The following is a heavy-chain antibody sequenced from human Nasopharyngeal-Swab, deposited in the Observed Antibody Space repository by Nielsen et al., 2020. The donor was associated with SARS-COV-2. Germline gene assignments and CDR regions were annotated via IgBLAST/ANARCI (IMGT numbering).Heavy chain of an antibody. CDR1: GGSISSYY. D-gene: IGHD3-22*01. Sequence: SETLSLTCTVSGGSISSYYWSWIRQPPGKGLEWIGYIYYSGSTNYNPSLKSRVTISVDTSKNQFSLKLCSVTAADTAVYYCASYYDSEADAFDIWGQGTMVTVSS. J-gene: IGHJ3*02. V-gene: IGHV4-59*13. CDR3: ASYYDSEADAFDI. CDR2: IYYSGST.